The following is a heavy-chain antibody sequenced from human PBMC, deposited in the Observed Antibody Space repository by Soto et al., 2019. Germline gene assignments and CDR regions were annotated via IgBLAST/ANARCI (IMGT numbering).Heavy chain of an antibody. CDR1: GVTFRSYV. Sequence: GSPLGLSSAASGVTFRSYVMPGARQAPGKGLGWVAVIWNNGSNKYYASPVKSRFTISRDNSKNTLYLQMNSLRAEDTAVYFCARGTRLGVNYYYGMDVWGQGTTVTVSS. V-gene: IGHV3-33*01. D-gene: IGHD1-1*01. CDR2: IWNNGSNK. J-gene: IGHJ6*02. CDR3: ARGTRLGVNYYYGMDV.